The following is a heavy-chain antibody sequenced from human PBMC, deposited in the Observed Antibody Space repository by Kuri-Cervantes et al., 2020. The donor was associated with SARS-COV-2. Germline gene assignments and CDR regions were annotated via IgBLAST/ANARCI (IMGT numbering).Heavy chain of an antibody. CDR3: ARDVWSGYYYGMDV. D-gene: IGHD3-3*01. V-gene: IGHV3-30-3*01. CDR1: GFTFSSYA. Sequence: GGSLRLSCAASGFTFSSYAMHWVRQAPGKGLEWVAVISYDGSNKYYADSVKGRFTISRDNSKNTLYLQMNSLRNEDTAVYYCARDVWSGYYYGMDVWGQGTTVTSP. CDR2: ISYDGSNK. J-gene: IGHJ6*02.